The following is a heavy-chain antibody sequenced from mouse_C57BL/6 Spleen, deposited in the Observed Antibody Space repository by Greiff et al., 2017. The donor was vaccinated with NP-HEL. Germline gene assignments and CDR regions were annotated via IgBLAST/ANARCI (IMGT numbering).Heavy chain of an antibody. CDR3: TRSGYYGSSPFAY. J-gene: IGHJ3*01. Sequence: QVQLQQSGAELVRPGASVTLSCKASGYTFTDYEMHWVKQTPVHGLEWIGAIDPETGGTAYNQKFKGKAILTADKSSSTAYMELRSLTSEDSAVYYCTRSGYYGSSPFAYWGQGTLVTVSA. CDR1: GYTFTDYE. D-gene: IGHD1-1*01. CDR2: IDPETGGT. V-gene: IGHV1-15*01.